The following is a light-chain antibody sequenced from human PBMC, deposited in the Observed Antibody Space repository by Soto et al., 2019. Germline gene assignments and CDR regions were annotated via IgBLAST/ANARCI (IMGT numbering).Light chain of an antibody. J-gene: IGKJ2*01. V-gene: IGKV1-5*01. Sequence: DIQMTQSPSSLSASVGDRVTITCRASQSITYWLAWYQQKPGRAPKLLIYDVFNLQNGVPSRFSGSGSGTEFTLTISSLQPDDSATYYCQQYHSLSFTFGQGTKLEIK. CDR2: DVF. CDR3: QQYHSLSFT. CDR1: QSITYW.